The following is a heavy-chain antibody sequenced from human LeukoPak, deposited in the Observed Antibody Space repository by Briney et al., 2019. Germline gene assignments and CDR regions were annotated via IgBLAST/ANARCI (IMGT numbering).Heavy chain of an antibody. J-gene: IGHJ4*02. V-gene: IGHV4-34*01. D-gene: IGHD3-9*01. CDR3: ARGPDVLRDFDGLIPFDC. CDR2: ISHSGST. Sequence: SETLCLSCAVSGVSLRAYYWSWVRQPPGKGLEWIGEISHSGSTNYNPSPTSRVTISVDASKNQFSRKLSSMTAADTAEYCGARGPDVLRDFDGLIPFDCWGQGTLVTASS. CDR1: GVSLRAYY.